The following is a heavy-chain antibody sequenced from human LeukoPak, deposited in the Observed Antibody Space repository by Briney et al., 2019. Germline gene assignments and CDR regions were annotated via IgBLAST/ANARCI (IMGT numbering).Heavy chain of an antibody. CDR2: IYYSGST. D-gene: IGHD5-12*01. CDR3: ARHGRATRGFDP. V-gene: IGHV4-59*08. CDR1: GGSISSYY. J-gene: IGHJ5*02. Sequence: PSETLSLTCTVSGGSISSYYWSWIRQPPGKGLEWIGYIYYSGSTNYNPSLKSRVTISVDTSKNQFSLKLSSVTAADTAVYYCARHGRATRGFDPWGQGTLVTVSS.